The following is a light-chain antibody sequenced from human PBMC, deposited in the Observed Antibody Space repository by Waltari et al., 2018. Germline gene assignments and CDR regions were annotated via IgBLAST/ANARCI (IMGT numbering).Light chain of an antibody. CDR2: DVS. V-gene: IGKV1-5*01. CDR1: QSVTRY. Sequence: DIQMTQSPSTLSASVGDRVTITCRASQSVTRYLAWYPQKPGKAPKVLIWDVSSLERGVPARFSGSGSGKEFTLTISSLQPDDFATYYCQQYDRYSAWTFGQGTKVEIK. CDR3: QQYDRYSAWT. J-gene: IGKJ1*01.